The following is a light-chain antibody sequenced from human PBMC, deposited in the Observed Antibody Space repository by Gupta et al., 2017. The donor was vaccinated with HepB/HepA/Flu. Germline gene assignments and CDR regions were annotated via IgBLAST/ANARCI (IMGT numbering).Light chain of an antibody. CDR3: QQYDNLMLT. CDR1: QSVRSN. V-gene: IGKV3-15*01. Sequence: EIVMTQSPGTLSVSPGERATLSCRASQSVRSNLAWYQQKPGQAPRLLIYAASTRATGIPASFSGSGSGTEFTLTISRLRSEDFAVYYCQQYDNLMLTFGGGTKVEIK. J-gene: IGKJ4*01. CDR2: AAS.